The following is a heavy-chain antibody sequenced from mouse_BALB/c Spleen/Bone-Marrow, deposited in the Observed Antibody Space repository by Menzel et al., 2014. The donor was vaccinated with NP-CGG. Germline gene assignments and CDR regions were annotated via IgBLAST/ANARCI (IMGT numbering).Heavy chain of an antibody. Sequence: VQLQQSGGDLVKPGGSLKLSCAASGFTFSSYGMSWVRQTPDKRLEWVATISSGGSYTYYPDSAKGRFTISRDNAKNTLYLQMSSLRSEDTAMYYCARHDYAYWGQGTLVTVSA. J-gene: IGHJ3*01. CDR2: ISSGGSYT. D-gene: IGHD2-4*01. CDR1: GFTFSSYG. V-gene: IGHV5-6*01. CDR3: ARHDYAY.